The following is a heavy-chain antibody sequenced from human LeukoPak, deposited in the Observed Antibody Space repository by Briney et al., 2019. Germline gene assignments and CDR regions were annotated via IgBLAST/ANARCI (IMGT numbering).Heavy chain of an antibody. CDR3: ARGPALYCTSSSCLDGVD. Sequence: GSLRLSCAASGFTFSDCAMNWVRQAPGKGLEWVSSISSGGSYISYADSVKGRFTVSRDNAKDSLFLQMRSLRDEDTAVYYCARGPALYCTSSSCLDGVDWGQGTLVSVSS. CDR1: GFTFSDCA. J-gene: IGHJ4*02. D-gene: IGHD2-2*01. V-gene: IGHV3-21*01. CDR2: ISSGGSYI.